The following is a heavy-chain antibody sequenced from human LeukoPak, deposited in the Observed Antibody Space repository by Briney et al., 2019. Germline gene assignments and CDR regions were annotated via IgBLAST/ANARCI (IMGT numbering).Heavy chain of an antibody. V-gene: IGHV3-7*01. CDR3: ATDRDNSDWQKRFDS. CDR1: GFTFSTYW. J-gene: IGHJ4*02. Sequence: GGPLRLSCAASGFTFSTYWMNWYRQAPGKGLEWVGNINQDASEINYVDSVRGRFTISRDNAKNSLHLQMDSLRAEDTAVYYCATDRDNSDWQKRFDSWGQGTLVTVSS. CDR2: INQDASEI. D-gene: IGHD2-21*02.